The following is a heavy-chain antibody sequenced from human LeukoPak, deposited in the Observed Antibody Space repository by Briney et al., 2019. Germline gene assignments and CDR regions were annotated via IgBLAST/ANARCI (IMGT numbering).Heavy chain of an antibody. CDR2: IYYSGST. V-gene: IGHV4-59*01. CDR1: GGSISSYY. CDR3: ARAGYYYDGMDV. Sequence: PSETLSLTCTASGGSISSYYWSWIRQPPGKGLEWIGYIYYSGSTNYNPSLKSRVTLSVDTSKNQFSLQLSSVTAADTAVYYCARAGYYYDGMDVWGQGTTVTVSS. J-gene: IGHJ6*02. D-gene: IGHD6-13*01.